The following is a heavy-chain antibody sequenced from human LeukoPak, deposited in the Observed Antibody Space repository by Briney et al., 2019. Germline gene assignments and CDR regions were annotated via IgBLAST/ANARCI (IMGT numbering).Heavy chain of an antibody. V-gene: IGHV4-34*01. D-gene: IGHD6-13*01. CDR3: ARVGYSSSWIDY. Sequence: SETLSLTGAVYGGSFSGYYWSWIRQPPGKGLEWIGEINHSGSTNYNPSLKSRVTISVDTSKNQFSLKLSSVTAADTAVYYCARVGYSSSWIDYWGQGTLVTVSS. J-gene: IGHJ4*02. CDR2: INHSGST. CDR1: GGSFSGYY.